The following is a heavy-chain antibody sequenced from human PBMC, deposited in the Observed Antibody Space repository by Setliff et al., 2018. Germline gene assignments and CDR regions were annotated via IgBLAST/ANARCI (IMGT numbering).Heavy chain of an antibody. CDR3: ARDTHINYNNPQVGWFDP. Sequence: SVKVSCKASGYTFSNYGVTWVRQAPGQGLEWMGRVIPLFGTTNYAQKFQDRVAISADESTSTAYMELRSLRSEDTAIYYCARDTHINYNNPQVGWFDPWGQGTQVTVSS. CDR2: VIPLFGTT. D-gene: IGHD4-4*01. V-gene: IGHV1-69*13. CDR1: GYTFSNYG. J-gene: IGHJ5*02.